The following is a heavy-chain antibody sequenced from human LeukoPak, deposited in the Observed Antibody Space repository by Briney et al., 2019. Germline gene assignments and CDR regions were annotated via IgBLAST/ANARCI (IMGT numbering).Heavy chain of an antibody. J-gene: IGHJ4*02. CDR3: ARDAYSEPVVDFGGY. V-gene: IGHV1-18*01. Sequence: ASVKVSCKASGYTFTSYGISWVRQASGHGLEWMGWISAYNGKTKYAQNLQGRVTMTTDASTSTAYRELGSLRSDDTAVYYCARDAYSEPVVDFGGYWGQGTLVTVSS. CDR1: GYTFTSYG. CDR2: ISAYNGKT. D-gene: IGHD2-21*01.